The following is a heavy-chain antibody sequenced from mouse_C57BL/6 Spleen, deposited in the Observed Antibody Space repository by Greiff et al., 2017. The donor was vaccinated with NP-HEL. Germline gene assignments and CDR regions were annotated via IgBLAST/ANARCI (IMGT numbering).Heavy chain of an antibody. CDR3: ARDYYGSSYGY. CDR2: INPSSGYT. V-gene: IGHV1-7*01. J-gene: IGHJ2*01. D-gene: IGHD1-1*01. Sequence: QVHVKQSGAELAKPGASVKLSCKASGYTFTSYWMHWVKQRPGQGLEWIGYINPSSGYTKYNQKFKDKATLTADKSSSTAYMQLSSLTYEDSAVDYCARDYYGSSYGYGGQGTTLTVSS. CDR1: GYTFTSYW.